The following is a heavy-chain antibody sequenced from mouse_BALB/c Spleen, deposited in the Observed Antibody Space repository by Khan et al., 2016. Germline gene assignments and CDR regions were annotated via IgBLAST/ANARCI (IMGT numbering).Heavy chain of an antibody. CDR2: ISYSGST. J-gene: IGHJ2*01. CDR1: GYSITSGYG. V-gene: IGHV3-2*02. CDR3: ARTARIKY. D-gene: IGHD1-2*01. Sequence: EVKLLESGPGLVKPSQSLSLTCTVAGYSITSGYGWNWIRQFPGNKLEWMGYISYSGSTNYNPSLKSRISITRDTSKNQFFLQLNSVTTEDTATYSCARTARIKYWGQGTTLTVSS.